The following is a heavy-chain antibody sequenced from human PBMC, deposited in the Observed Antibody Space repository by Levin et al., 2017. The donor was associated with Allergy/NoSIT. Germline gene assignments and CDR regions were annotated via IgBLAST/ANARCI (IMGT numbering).Heavy chain of an antibody. CDR3: ASRLHDSTSRCFDY. V-gene: IGHV4-34*01. CDR1: GGSFSGYY. J-gene: IGHJ4*02. CDR2: INHSGST. D-gene: IGHD3-22*01. Sequence: SETLSLTCAVYGGSFSGYYWSWIRQPPGKGLEWIGEINHSGSTNYNPSLKSRVTISVDTSKNQFSLKLSSVTAADTAVYYCASRLHDSTSRCFDYWGQGTLVTVSS.